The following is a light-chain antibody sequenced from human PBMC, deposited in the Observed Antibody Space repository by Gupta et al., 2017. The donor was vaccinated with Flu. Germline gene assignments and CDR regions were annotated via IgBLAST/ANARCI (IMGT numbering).Light chain of an antibody. Sequence: SSELTQDPAVSVALGQTVRITCQGAPLGISYASWCQQKPGQAPLLVIYAKNIRPSGSPDRFSGSTSGSTASITITVAQAEEEADYYCNSRDSTDNHQGVFGGGTKLTVL. V-gene: IGLV3-19*01. J-gene: IGLJ3*02. CDR3: NSRDSTDNHQGV. CDR2: AKN. CDR1: PLGISY.